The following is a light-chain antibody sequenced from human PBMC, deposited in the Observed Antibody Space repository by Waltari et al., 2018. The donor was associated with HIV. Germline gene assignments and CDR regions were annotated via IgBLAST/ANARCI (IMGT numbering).Light chain of an antibody. Sequence: SPELRQPPAVSVSPGQTARITCSGDDFSTQYVYWYQQRPGQAPLLILYSFSARPSGIPARFSGSSSETTVTCTIRGVQADDEADYYCQSADYSGTYQVFGAGTQVTVL. CDR2: SFS. V-gene: IGLV3-25*03. CDR3: QSADYSGTYQV. J-gene: IGLJ1*01. CDR1: DFSTQY.